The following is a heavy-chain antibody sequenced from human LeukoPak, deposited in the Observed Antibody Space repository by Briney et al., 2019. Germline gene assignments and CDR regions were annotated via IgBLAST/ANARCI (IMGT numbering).Heavy chain of an antibody. CDR2: IYYSGST. J-gene: IGHJ3*02. V-gene: IGHV4-59*12. Sequence: PSETLSLTCTVSGGSISSYYWSWIRQPPGKGLEWIGYIYYSGSTNYNPSLKNRVTISVDTSKNQFSLKLSSVTAADTAVYYCAREPQWIQLWLQAFDIWGQGTMVTVSS. D-gene: IGHD5-18*01. CDR3: AREPQWIQLWLQAFDI. CDR1: GGSISSYY.